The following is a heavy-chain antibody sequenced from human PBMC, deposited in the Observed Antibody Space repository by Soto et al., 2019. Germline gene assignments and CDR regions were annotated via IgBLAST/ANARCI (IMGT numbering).Heavy chain of an antibody. CDR1: GFTFNNYA. V-gene: IGHV3-23*01. Sequence: EVQVLDSGGGLVQPGGSLRLSCAASGFTFNNYAMNWVRQAPGKGLGWVATISSTGGSTYYADSVKGRFTISRDNSKNTLYLQMNSLRVEDTAVYYCAKDRLAGNFDYWGQGTQVTVSS. CDR3: AKDRLAGNFDY. CDR2: ISSTGGST. J-gene: IGHJ4*02.